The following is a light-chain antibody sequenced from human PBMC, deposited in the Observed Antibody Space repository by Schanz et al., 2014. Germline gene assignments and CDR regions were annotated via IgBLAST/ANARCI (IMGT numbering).Light chain of an antibody. CDR3: QQYGNSLWT. Sequence: EIVLTQSPGTLSLSPGERVTLSCRASQSLRSNHLAWYQQKPGQAPRIVIYAASSRATGIPDRFSGSGAGTDFTLTISRLEPEDFAVYYCQQYGNSLWTFGQGTKVEIK. V-gene: IGKV3-20*01. J-gene: IGKJ1*01. CDR2: AAS. CDR1: QSLRSNH.